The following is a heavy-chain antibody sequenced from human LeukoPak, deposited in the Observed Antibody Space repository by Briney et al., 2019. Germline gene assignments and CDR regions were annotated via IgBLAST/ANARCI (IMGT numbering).Heavy chain of an antibody. CDR2: ISSSSSYI. CDR3: AGDSFASGGYFY. CDR1: GFTFSSYS. D-gene: IGHD1-26*01. Sequence: GGSLRLSCAASGFTFSSYSMNWVRQAPGQGLEWFSSISSSSSYIYYADSVKGRFTISRDNAKHSLYLPMNSMRAADTARYYCAGDSFASGGYFYWGQGTLVTVSS. V-gene: IGHV3-21*01. J-gene: IGHJ4*02.